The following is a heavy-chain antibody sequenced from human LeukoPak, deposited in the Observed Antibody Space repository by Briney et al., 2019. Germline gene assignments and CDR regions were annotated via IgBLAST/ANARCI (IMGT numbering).Heavy chain of an antibody. CDR2: GST. J-gene: IGHJ6*02. D-gene: IGHD2-8*01. V-gene: IGHV3-66*01. Sequence: GSTYYADSVKGRFTISRDNSKNTLYLQMNSLRAEDTAVYYCARDNRGNRMLYYYYGMDVWGQGTTVTVSS. CDR3: ARDNRGNRMLYYYYGMDV.